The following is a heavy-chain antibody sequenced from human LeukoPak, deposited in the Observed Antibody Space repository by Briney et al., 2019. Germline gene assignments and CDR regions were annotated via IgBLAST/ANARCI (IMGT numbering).Heavy chain of an antibody. V-gene: IGHV1-46*01. CDR3: AREARGGSYDYVWGSYRYFDY. CDR1: GNTFTSYY. J-gene: IGHJ4*02. CDR2: INPSGGST. D-gene: IGHD3-16*02. Sequence: EASVKVSCKASGNTFTSYYMHWVRQAPGQGLEWMGIINPSGGSTSYAQKFQGRVTMTRDTSTSTVYMELSSLRSEDTAVYYCAREARGGSYDYVWGSYRYFDYWGQGTLVTVSS.